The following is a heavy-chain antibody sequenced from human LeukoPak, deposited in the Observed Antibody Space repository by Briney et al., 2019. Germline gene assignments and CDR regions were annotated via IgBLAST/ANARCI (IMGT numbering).Heavy chain of an antibody. CDR2: IYTSGNT. Sequence: SETLSLTCTVAGGSISSGSYYWSWIRQPAGKGLEWIGRIYTSGNTNYNPSLKSRVTISVDTSKNQFSLKLSSVTAADTAVYYCGRDSVGFGELFTDWGQGTGVTVSA. J-gene: IGHJ4*02. V-gene: IGHV4-61*02. D-gene: IGHD3-10*01. CDR1: GGSISSGSYY. CDR3: GRDSVGFGELFTD.